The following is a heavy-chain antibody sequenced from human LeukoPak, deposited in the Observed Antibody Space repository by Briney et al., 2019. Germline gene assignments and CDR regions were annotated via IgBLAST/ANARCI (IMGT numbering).Heavy chain of an antibody. CDR1: GGSISYYY. V-gene: IGHV4-39*01. Sequence: SETLSLTCTVSGGSISYYYWSWIRQPPGKGLEWIGSIYYSGRTFYNLSLKSRVTISVGTSKNQFSLNLRSVTAADTALYYCTRLWSTDCNGGSCPHQPNYWGQGTLVTVSS. CDR2: IYYSGRT. J-gene: IGHJ4*02. D-gene: IGHD2-15*01. CDR3: TRLWSTDCNGGSCPHQPNY.